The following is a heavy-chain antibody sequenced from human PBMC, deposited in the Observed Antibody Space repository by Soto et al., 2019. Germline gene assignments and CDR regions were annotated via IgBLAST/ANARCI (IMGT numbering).Heavy chain of an antibody. CDR3: GRGGHVVVVTAALDY. V-gene: IGHV1-46*01. Sequence: QVQLVQSGAEVKKPGASVKVSCKASGDTFTDYYIHWVRQAPGQGLEWMGTVNPSGGHTTYAQHFLGRMTMTRDTSPSTLYMELTSLTSEDTAVYYCGRGGHVVVVTAALDYWGQGTLVTVSS. D-gene: IGHD2-21*02. CDR1: GDTFTDYY. CDR2: VNPSGGHT. J-gene: IGHJ4*02.